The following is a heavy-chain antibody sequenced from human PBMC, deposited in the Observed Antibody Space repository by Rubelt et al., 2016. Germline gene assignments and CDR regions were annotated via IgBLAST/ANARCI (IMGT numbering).Heavy chain of an antibody. CDR3: ATTNLDSSGWYSPLSAVDI. CDR2: ISYDGNNK. D-gene: IGHD6-19*01. V-gene: IGHV3-30*04. J-gene: IGHJ3*02. CDR1: GFTFNSFA. Sequence: QVQLVESGGGVVQPGRSLRLSCAASGFTFNSFAMHWVRQAPGKGLEWVTVISYDGNNKYYADSVKGRFTISRDNSKNPLYLQMSSLRAEDTAVYYCATTNLDSSGWYSPLSAVDIWGQGTMVTVSS.